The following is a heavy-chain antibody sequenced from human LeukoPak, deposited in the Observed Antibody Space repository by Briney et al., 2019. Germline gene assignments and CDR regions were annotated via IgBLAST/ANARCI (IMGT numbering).Heavy chain of an antibody. Sequence: PGGSLRLSCAASGLTFSDYYMSWIRQAPGKGLGWVSYISSSGSTIYYADSVKGRFTIARNNAKNSLYLQMTSLRAEDTAVYYCARVYNYDTAGDYWGQGTLVTVSS. D-gene: IGHD3-22*01. CDR3: ARVYNYDTAGDY. J-gene: IGHJ4*02. V-gene: IGHV3-11*01. CDR1: GLTFSDYY. CDR2: ISSSGSTI.